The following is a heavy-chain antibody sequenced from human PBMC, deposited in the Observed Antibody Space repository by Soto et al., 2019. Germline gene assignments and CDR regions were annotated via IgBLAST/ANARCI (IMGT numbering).Heavy chain of an antibody. J-gene: IGHJ6*02. Sequence: ASVKVSCKASGYTFTSYDINWVRQATGQGLEWMGWMNPNSGNTGYAQKFQGRVTMTRNTSISTAYMELSSLRSEDTAVYYCARGAYCGGDCYRKYYYYYYGMDVWGQGSTVTAP. CDR3: ARGAYCGGDCYRKYYYYYYGMDV. CDR1: GYTFTSYD. CDR2: MNPNSGNT. D-gene: IGHD2-21*02. V-gene: IGHV1-8*01.